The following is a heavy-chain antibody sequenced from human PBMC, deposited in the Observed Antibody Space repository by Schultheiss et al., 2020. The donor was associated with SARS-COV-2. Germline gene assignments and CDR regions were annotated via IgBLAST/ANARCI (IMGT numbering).Heavy chain of an antibody. CDR1: GFTFSSYS. CDR3: ATWTCGGGSCYNDY. J-gene: IGHJ4*02. Sequence: GGSLRLSCAASGFTFSSYSMNWVRQAPGKGLEWVSAISGSGGSTYYADSVKGRFTISRDNSKNTLYLQMNSLRAEDTAVYYCATWTCGGGSCYNDYWGQGTLVTVSS. CDR2: ISGSGGST. V-gene: IGHV3-23*01. D-gene: IGHD2-15*01.